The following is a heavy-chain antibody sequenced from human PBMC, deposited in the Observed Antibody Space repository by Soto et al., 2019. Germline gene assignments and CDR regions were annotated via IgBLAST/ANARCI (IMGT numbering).Heavy chain of an antibody. J-gene: IGHJ4*02. CDR1: GFTFSRQA. CDR3: ARGPLAATDVAQPGFDY. V-gene: IGHV3-33*01. Sequence: GGSLRLSCAASGFTFSRQAMHWVRQAPGRGLEWVAVIWYHGIDKYYADSVKGRFTISRDNSKNTVYLQMNSLRAEDTAVYYCARGPLAATDVAQPGFDYWGQGTLVTVSS. D-gene: IGHD6-25*01. CDR2: IWYHGIDK.